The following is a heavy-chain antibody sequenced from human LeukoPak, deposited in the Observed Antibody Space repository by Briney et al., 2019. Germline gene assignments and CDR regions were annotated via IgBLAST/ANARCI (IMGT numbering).Heavy chain of an antibody. D-gene: IGHD3-10*01. CDR3: ARGLAGVIIDFDY. J-gene: IGHJ4*02. Sequence: PSETLSLTCAVSGGSISSSNWWSWVSQPPGKGLEWIGEIYHSGSTNYNPSLKSRVTISVDKSKNQFSLKLSSVTAADTAVYYCARGLAGVIIDFDYWGQGTLVTVSS. CDR1: GGSISSSNW. CDR2: IYHSGST. V-gene: IGHV4-4*02.